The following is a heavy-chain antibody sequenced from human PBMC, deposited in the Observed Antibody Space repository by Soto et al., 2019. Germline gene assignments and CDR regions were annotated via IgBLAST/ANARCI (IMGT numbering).Heavy chain of an antibody. J-gene: IGHJ4*02. Sequence: GGSLRLSCAASGFTFTSNSMNWVRQAPGKGLEWISYITSSSSTIYYADSVKGRFTISRDNAKNSLYLQMNSLRDDDTAVYYCARGRVGTAYFDYWGQGALVTGSS. D-gene: IGHD2-21*02. CDR2: ITSSSSTI. V-gene: IGHV3-48*02. CDR3: ARGRVGTAYFDY. CDR1: GFTFTSNS.